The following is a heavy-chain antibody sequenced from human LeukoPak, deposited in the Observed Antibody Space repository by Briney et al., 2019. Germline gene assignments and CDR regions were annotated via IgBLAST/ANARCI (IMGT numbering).Heavy chain of an antibody. CDR3: ARDRSTLLFWFGQLED. Sequence: PGGSLRLSCAASGFTFSSYGMHWVRQAPGKGLEWVAFIRYDGSNKYYADSVKGRFTISRDNSKNTVYLQMNSLRAEDTAVYYCARDRSTLLFWFGQLEDWGQGTLVTVSP. CDR2: IRYDGSNK. CDR1: GFTFSSYG. D-gene: IGHD3-10*01. V-gene: IGHV3-30*02. J-gene: IGHJ4*02.